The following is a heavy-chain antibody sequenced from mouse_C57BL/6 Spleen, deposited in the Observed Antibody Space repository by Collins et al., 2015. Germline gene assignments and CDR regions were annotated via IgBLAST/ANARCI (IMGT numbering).Heavy chain of an antibody. D-gene: IGHD4-1*01. CDR1: GYTFTSYW. V-gene: IGHV1-55*01. Sequence: QVQLQQPGAELVKPGASVKMSCKASGYTFTSYWITWVKQRPGQGLEWIGDIYPGSGSTNYNEKFKSKATLTVDTSSSTAYMQLSSLTSGDSAVYYCARNWDEDYAMDYWGQGTSVTVSS. CDR2: IYPGSGST. CDR3: ARNWDEDYAMDY. J-gene: IGHJ4*01.